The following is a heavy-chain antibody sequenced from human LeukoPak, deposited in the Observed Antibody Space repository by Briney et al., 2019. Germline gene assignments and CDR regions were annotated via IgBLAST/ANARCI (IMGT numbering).Heavy chain of an antibody. Sequence: KPSETLSLTCTVSGGSISSYYWSWIRQPPGKGLEWIGYIYYSGSTNYNPSLKSRVTIPVDTSKNQFSLKLSSVTAADTAVYYCARAGLRSGLYGMDVWGQGTTVTVSS. CDR2: IYYSGST. J-gene: IGHJ6*02. CDR3: ARAGLRSGLYGMDV. V-gene: IGHV4-59*01. D-gene: IGHD4-17*01. CDR1: GGSISSYY.